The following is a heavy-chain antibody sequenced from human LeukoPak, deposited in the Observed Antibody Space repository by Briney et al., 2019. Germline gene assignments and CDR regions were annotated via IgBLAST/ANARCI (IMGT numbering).Heavy chain of an antibody. CDR1: GFTFSSYS. J-gene: IGHJ5*02. CDR2: ISSSSSYT. V-gene: IGHV3-21*01. Sequence: KPGGSLRLSCAASGFTFSSYSMNWVRQAPGKGLEWVSSISSSSSYTYYADSVKGRFTISRDNAKNSLYLQMNSLRGEDAAVYYCARWHCSGGSCYSGEVRFDPWGQGTLVTVSS. CDR3: ARWHCSGGSCYSGEVRFDP. D-gene: IGHD2-15*01.